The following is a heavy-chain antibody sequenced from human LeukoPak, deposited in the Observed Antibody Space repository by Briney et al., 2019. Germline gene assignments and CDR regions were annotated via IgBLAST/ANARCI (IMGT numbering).Heavy chain of an antibody. Sequence: EGSLRLPCAASGFTFSSYSLNWVRQAPGKGLEWVSSISSSSNYIYYADSVKGRFTISRDNAKNSLYLQMNSLRAEDTAVYYCARGYCSGGNCYSSYFDYWGQGTLVTVSS. V-gene: IGHV3-21*01. J-gene: IGHJ4*02. CDR3: ARGYCSGGNCYSSYFDY. CDR1: GFTFSSYS. CDR2: ISSSSNYI. D-gene: IGHD2-15*01.